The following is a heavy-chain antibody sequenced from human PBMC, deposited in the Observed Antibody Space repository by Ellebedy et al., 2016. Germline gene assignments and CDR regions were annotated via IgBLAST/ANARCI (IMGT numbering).Heavy chain of an antibody. D-gene: IGHD5-18*01. Sequence: GGSLRLSCTDSGFTFSTYSMNWVRQAPGKGLVWVSYISGSGNTIYSTDSVKGRFTISRDNAKNSMHLQMNSLRAEDSAVFYCAREGYPDALDIWGHGTTVIVSS. V-gene: IGHV3-48*04. CDR1: GFTFSTYS. CDR2: ISGSGNTI. CDR3: AREGYPDALDI. J-gene: IGHJ3*02.